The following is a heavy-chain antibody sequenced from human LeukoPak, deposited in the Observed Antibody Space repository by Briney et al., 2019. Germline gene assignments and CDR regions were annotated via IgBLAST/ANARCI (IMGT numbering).Heavy chain of an antibody. CDR2: IYPADSDT. V-gene: IGHV5-51*01. D-gene: IGHD7-27*01. CDR1: GYTLPNYW. Sequence: KPGESLMLYCNSSGYTLPNYWFRRVLETAAKGVQSMGIIYPADSDTRYNPSFQGQATISDEKSINTAYLQWSILKASDTAMYTWAGHRVKMVTGEFGFWGQGRVVT. J-gene: IGHJ5*01. CDR3: AGHRVKMVTGEFGF.